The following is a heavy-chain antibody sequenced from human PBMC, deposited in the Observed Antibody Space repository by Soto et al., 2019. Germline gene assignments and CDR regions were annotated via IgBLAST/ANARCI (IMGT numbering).Heavy chain of an antibody. CDR3: AKDMKWVGMTTIHSFDS. Sequence: EVQLVESGGGLVQPGRSLRLSCAASGFTVDDYAMHWVRQAPGKGLEWVSGISWNSETIDYADSVKGRFTISRDNAKRSLFLQMNSLRPDETALYYWAKDMKWVGMTTIHSFDSWGQGTLVTVSS. J-gene: IGHJ4*02. CDR1: GFTVDDYA. CDR2: ISWNSETI. D-gene: IGHD4-17*01. V-gene: IGHV3-9*01.